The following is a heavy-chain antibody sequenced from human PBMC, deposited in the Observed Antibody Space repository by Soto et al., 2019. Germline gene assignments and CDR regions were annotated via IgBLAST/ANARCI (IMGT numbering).Heavy chain of an antibody. D-gene: IGHD3-10*01. CDR3: ARRAGSYAVHS. CDR2: VFHTGTT. J-gene: IGHJ4*02. Sequence: QVQLQESGPGLVKPSGTLSLTCAVSGDSVSSPYYWCWVRQPPGKGLEWIGEVFHTGTTSYNPSLRXXVTISIDTSNNQSPLDLRSVTAADPAVYYCARRAGSYAVHSWGPGPLVIVSS. V-gene: IGHV4-4*02. CDR1: GDSVSSPYY.